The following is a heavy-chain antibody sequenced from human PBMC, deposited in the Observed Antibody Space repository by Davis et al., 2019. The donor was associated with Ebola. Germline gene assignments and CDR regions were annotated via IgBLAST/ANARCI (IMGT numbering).Heavy chain of an antibody. CDR3: ASDETGATTGSFDY. V-gene: IGHV4-59*08. J-gene: IGHJ4*02. CDR1: GDSISTYY. CDR2: IYYSGST. Sequence: SETLSLTCAVSGDSISTYYWSWIRQPPGKGLEWIGYIYYSGSTNYNPSLKSRVTISVDTSKNQFSLKLNSVTAADTAVYYCASDETGATTGSFDYWGQGTLVTVSS. D-gene: IGHD1-26*01.